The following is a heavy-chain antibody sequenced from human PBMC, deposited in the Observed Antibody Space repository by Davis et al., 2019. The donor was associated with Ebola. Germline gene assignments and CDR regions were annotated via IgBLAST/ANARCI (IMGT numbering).Heavy chain of an antibody. J-gene: IGHJ4*02. Sequence: AASVKVSCKASGYTFTSYGISWVRQAPGQGLEWMGWINPNSGGTNYAQKFQGWVTMTRDTSTSTVYMELSSLRSEDTAVYYCARAGFQQQLLSDYWGQGTLVTVSS. D-gene: IGHD6-13*01. CDR1: GYTFTSYG. V-gene: IGHV1-2*04. CDR2: INPNSGGT. CDR3: ARAGFQQQLLSDY.